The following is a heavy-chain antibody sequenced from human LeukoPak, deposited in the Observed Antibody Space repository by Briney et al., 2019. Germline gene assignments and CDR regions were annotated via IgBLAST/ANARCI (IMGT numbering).Heavy chain of an antibody. V-gene: IGHV4-59*01. CDR1: GGSISSYY. D-gene: IGHD3-16*01. Sequence: PETLSLTCTVSGGSISSYYWSWIRQPPGKGLEWIGYIYYSGSTNYNPSLKSRVTISVDTSKNQFSLKLSSVTAADTAVYYCARDGGYYGMDVWGQGTTVTVSS. CDR3: ARDGGYYGMDV. CDR2: IYYSGST. J-gene: IGHJ6*02.